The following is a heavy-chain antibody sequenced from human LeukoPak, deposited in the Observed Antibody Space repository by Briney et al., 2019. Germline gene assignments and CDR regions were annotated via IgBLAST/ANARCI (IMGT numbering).Heavy chain of an antibody. CDR3: ASRSPALDY. Sequence: GGSLRLSCAASGFTFSSYGMHWVRQAPGKGLEWVAVIWYDGSNKYYADSVKGRFTISRDNSKNTLYLQMNSLRADGTAVYYCASRSPALDYWGQGTLVTVSS. CDR1: GFTFSSYG. CDR2: IWYDGSNK. J-gene: IGHJ4*02. V-gene: IGHV3-33*01. D-gene: IGHD2-2*01.